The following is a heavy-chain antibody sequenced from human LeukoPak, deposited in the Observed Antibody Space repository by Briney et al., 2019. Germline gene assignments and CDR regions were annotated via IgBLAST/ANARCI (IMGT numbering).Heavy chain of an antibody. Sequence: SETLSLTCTVSGGSISSSSYYWGWIRQPPGKGLEWIGSIYYSGSTYYNPSLKSRVTISVDTSKNQFSLKLSSVTAADTAVYYCARDEWYCSSTSCHLDWGQGTLVTVSS. V-gene: IGHV4-39*07. CDR1: GGSISSSSYY. CDR2: IYYSGST. J-gene: IGHJ4*02. D-gene: IGHD2-2*01. CDR3: ARDEWYCSSTSCHLD.